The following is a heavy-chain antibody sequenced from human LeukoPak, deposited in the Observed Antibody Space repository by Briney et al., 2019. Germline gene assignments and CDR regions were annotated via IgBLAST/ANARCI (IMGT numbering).Heavy chain of an antibody. Sequence: SETLSLTCTVSGASMHSYYWSWIRQPAGKGLEWIGRVYSGGSTKYNPSLNSRVTMSVDTSKNQFSLKLSSVTAADTAVYYCARSLYLSSSSQFDYWGQGSLVTVSS. CDR2: VYSGGST. CDR1: GASMHSYY. J-gene: IGHJ4*02. CDR3: ARSLYLSSSSQFDY. D-gene: IGHD6-6*01. V-gene: IGHV4-4*07.